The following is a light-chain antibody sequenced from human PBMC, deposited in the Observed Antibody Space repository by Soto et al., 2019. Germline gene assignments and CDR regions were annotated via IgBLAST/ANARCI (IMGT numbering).Light chain of an antibody. J-gene: IGLJ2*01. V-gene: IGLV2-8*01. CDR2: EVN. Sequence: QSALTQPPSASGSPGQSVTISCTGSSSDDGGYNYVSWYQQHPGKAPKLMIYEVNKRPSGVPNRFSGSKSGNTASLTVSGLQAEDEAEYYCSSYEGSNNLVLFGGGTKLTVL. CDR3: SSYEGSNNLVL. CDR1: SSDDGGYNY.